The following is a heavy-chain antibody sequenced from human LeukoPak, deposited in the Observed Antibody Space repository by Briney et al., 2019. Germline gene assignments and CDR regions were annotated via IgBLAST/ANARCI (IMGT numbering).Heavy chain of an antibody. CDR2: MSGSGGST. J-gene: IGHJ4*02. CDR1: GFTFSSYG. Sequence: GGSLRLSCEASGFTFSSYGMSWVRQAPGKELEWVSAMSGSGGSTYYADSVRGRFTISRDNSKNTLYLQMNSLRAEDTAVYYCAKDGTYCGGDCYVGDFDYWGQGTLVTVSS. CDR3: AKDGTYCGGDCYVGDFDY. V-gene: IGHV3-23*01. D-gene: IGHD2-21*02.